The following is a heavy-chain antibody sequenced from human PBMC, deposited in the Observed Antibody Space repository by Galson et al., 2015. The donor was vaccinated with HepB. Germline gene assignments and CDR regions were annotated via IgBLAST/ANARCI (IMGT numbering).Heavy chain of an antibody. D-gene: IGHD4-17*01. CDR2: ISGSGGST. V-gene: IGHV3-23*01. J-gene: IGHJ3*02. CDR3: AKSLAGLTTVTPNDVAFDI. CDR1: GFTFSSYA. Sequence: SLRLSCAASGFTFSSYAMSWVRQAPGKGLEWVSAISGSGGSTYYADSVKGRFTISRDNSKNTLYLQMNSLRAEDTAVYYCAKSLAGLTTVTPNDVAFDIWGQGTMVTVSS.